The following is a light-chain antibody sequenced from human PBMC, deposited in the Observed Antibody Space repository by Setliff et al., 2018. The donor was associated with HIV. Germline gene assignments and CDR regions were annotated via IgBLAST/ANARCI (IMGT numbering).Light chain of an antibody. J-gene: IGLJ1*01. Sequence: QSVLTQPPSASGSPGQSVSISCTGTISDIGNFDYVSWYQQHPGKAPKLIIYEVTKRPSGVPDRFSGSKSDNTASLTVSGLQTEDEADYYCYSYAGNNFYVFGSGTKVTVL. V-gene: IGLV2-8*01. CDR2: EVT. CDR1: ISDIGNFDY. CDR3: YSYAGNNFYV.